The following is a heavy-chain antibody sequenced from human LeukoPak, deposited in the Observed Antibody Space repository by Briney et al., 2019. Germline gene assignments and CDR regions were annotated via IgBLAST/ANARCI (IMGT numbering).Heavy chain of an antibody. CDR1: GFTFSNFW. CDR2: ISYDGSNK. J-gene: IGHJ6*02. CDR3: ARDVGPSWSLYYYYYGMDV. D-gene: IGHD6-13*01. V-gene: IGHV3-30*03. Sequence: GGSLRLSCTASGFTFSNFWMGWVRQAPGKGLEWVAVISYDGSNKYYADSVKGRFTISRDNSKNTLYLQMNSLRAEDTAVYYCARDVGPSWSLYYYYYGMDVWGQGTTDTVSS.